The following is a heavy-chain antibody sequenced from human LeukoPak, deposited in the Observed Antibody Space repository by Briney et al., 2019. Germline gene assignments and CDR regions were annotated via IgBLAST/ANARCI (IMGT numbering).Heavy chain of an antibody. CDR3: ARGAGSWFDTDAFDI. J-gene: IGHJ3*02. D-gene: IGHD6-13*01. V-gene: IGHV3-33*01. CDR1: GFTFSSYG. Sequence: QPGGSLRLSCAASGFTFSSYGMHWVRQAPGKGLEWVAVIWYDGNNKYYADSVKGRFTISRDNSKNTLYLQMNSLRAEDTAVYYCARGAGSWFDTDAFDIWGQGTMVTVSS. CDR2: IWYDGNNK.